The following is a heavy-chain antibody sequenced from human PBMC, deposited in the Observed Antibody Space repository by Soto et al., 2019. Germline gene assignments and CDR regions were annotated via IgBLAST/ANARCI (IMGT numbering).Heavy chain of an antibody. CDR3: ARTQGDYGDYLRAFDI. CDR1: GFPFSVYG. D-gene: IGHD4-17*01. V-gene: IGHV3-33*01. CDR2: TWYDGTNK. Sequence: QVQLVESGGGVVLPGGSLRISCAASGFPFSVYGMHWVRQAPGKGLEWVAVTWYDGTNKYYAESVKGRFIISRDNSKKTMYLQMNVLRAEDTAVYHCARTQGDYGDYLRAFDIWGPGPTVTVSP. J-gene: IGHJ3*02.